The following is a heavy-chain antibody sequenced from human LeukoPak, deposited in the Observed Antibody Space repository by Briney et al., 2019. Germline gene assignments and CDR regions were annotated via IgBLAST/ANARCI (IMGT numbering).Heavy chain of an antibody. J-gene: IGHJ4*02. V-gene: IGHV1-58*01. CDR2: IVVGSGNT. Sequence: ASVKVSCKASGFTFTSSAVQWVRQARGQRLEWIGWIVVGSGNTNYAQKFQERVTITRDMSTSTAYMEPSSLRSEDTAVYYCAAGKFHSLGRADYWGQGTLVTVSS. CDR3: AAGKFHSLGRADY. CDR1: GFTFTSSA. D-gene: IGHD1-26*01.